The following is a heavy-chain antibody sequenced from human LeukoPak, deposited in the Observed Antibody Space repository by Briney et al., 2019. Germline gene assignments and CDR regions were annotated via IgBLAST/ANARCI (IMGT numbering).Heavy chain of an antibody. J-gene: IGHJ6*02. Sequence: KSGGSLRLPCAASGFTFSSYSMNWVRHAPGKGLEWVSSISSSSSYIYYADSVKGRFTISRDNAKNSLYLQMNSLRAEDTAVYYCARDLGQLVDLINYGMDVWGQGTTVTVSS. CDR2: ISSSSSYI. D-gene: IGHD6-13*01. CDR1: GFTFSSYS. V-gene: IGHV3-21*01. CDR3: ARDLGQLVDLINYGMDV.